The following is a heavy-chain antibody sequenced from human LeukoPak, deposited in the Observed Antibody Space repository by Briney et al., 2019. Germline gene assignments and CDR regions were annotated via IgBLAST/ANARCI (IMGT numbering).Heavy chain of an antibody. D-gene: IGHD3-10*01. Sequence: SETLSLTCTVSGGSISSGSYYWSWIRQPAGKGLEWIGRIYTSGSTNYNPSLKSRVTISVDTSKNQFSLKLSSVTAADTAVYYCASSSYYSDAFDIWGQGTMVTVSS. V-gene: IGHV4-61*02. J-gene: IGHJ3*02. CDR3: ASSSYYSDAFDI. CDR1: GGSISSGSYY. CDR2: IYTSGST.